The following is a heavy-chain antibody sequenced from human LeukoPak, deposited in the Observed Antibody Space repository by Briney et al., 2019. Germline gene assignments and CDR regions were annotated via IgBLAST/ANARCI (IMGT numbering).Heavy chain of an antibody. Sequence: GASVKVSCKASGYTFTSYAMHWVRQAPGQRLEWMGWISASNGDTHYSEKFQDRITVTTDTSTSTAYMELRSLVSDDTAVYYCAGESHVERDDFWGQGTLITVSS. V-gene: IGHV1-3*01. CDR3: AGESHVERDDF. J-gene: IGHJ4*02. D-gene: IGHD1-1*01. CDR1: GYTFTSYA. CDR2: ISASNGDT.